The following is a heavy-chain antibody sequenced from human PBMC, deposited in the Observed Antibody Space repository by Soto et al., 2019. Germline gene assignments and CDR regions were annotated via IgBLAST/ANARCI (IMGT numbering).Heavy chain of an antibody. CDR2: IYFSGNT. CDR3: ARGEPWYCSSTSCPNMDV. V-gene: IGHV4-39*07. J-gene: IGHJ6*03. Sequence: SETLSLTCTVSGGSIGSSRHYWGWIRQPPGKGLQWIGRIYFSGNTYYNPSLQSRVTISVDTSKNQFSLKLSSVTAADTAVYYCARGEPWYCSSTSCPNMDVWGKGTTVTVSS. CDR1: GGSIGSSRHY. D-gene: IGHD2-2*01.